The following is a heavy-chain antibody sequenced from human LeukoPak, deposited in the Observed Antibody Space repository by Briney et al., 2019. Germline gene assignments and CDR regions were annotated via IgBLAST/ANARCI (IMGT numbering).Heavy chain of an antibody. Sequence: GGSLRLSCAASGFTFSSYAMSWVRQAPGKGLEWVSSISSSSSYIYYADSVKGRFTISRDNAKNSLYLQMNSLRAEDTAVYYCARDYPPYYDFWSGYRYFDYWGQGTLVTVSS. CDR2: ISSSSSYI. CDR3: ARDYPPYYDFWSGYRYFDY. CDR1: GFTFSSYA. J-gene: IGHJ4*02. D-gene: IGHD3-3*01. V-gene: IGHV3-21*01.